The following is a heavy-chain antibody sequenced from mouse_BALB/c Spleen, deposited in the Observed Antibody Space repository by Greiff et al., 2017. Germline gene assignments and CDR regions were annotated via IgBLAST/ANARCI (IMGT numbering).Heavy chain of an antibody. CDR2: ISSGGSYT. Sequence: EVQGVESGGDLVKPGGSLKLSCAASGFTFSSYGMSWVRQTPDKRLEWVATISSGGSYTYYPDSVKGRFTISRDNAKNTLYLQMSSLKSEDTAMYYCARRGLDYRGQGTTLTVSS. J-gene: IGHJ2*01. V-gene: IGHV5-6*01. CDR3: ARRGLDY. CDR1: GFTFSSYG.